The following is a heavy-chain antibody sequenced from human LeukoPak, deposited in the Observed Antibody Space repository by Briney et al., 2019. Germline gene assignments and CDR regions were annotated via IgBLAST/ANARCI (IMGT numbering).Heavy chain of an antibody. Sequence: ASVKVSCKASGYTFDSYGISWVRQAPGQGLEYMGWISAYNDNTNYAQRLKGRVTLTTDTSTNTAYMDLRSLKSDDTAVYYCARAHPRVPAAKLADYWGQGTLVTVSS. CDR2: ISAYNDNT. CDR1: GYTFDSYG. J-gene: IGHJ4*02. V-gene: IGHV1-18*01. D-gene: IGHD2-2*01. CDR3: ARAHPRVPAAKLADY.